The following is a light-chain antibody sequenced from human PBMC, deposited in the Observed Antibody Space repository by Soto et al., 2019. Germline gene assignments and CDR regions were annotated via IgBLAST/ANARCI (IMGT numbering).Light chain of an antibody. V-gene: IGLV2-14*01. CDR1: SSDVGGYNY. CDR3: SSYTSSSTPVV. J-gene: IGLJ2*01. Sequence: QSALTQPASVSGSPGQSITISCTGTSSDVGGYNYVSWYQQHPGKAPKLMIYDVSNRPSGVSNRFSGSKSGNTASLTISGLQAEDEDADYCSSYTSSSTPVVFGGGTKLTVL. CDR2: DVS.